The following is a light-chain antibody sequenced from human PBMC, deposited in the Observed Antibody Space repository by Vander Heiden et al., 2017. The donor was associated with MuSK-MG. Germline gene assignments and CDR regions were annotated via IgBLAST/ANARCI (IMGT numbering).Light chain of an antibody. V-gene: IGLV3-21*04. J-gene: IGLJ2*01. Sequence: SYLLTQPPSVSVAPGETATPTCEGSPIRSNSVHWFQQKPGQAPVLVIFYDSDRPSGIPERFSGSNSGNTATLTISRVEAGDEADYYCQVWDRNYDRGLFGGGTKLTVL. CDR1: PIRSNS. CDR3: QVWDRNYDRGL. CDR2: YDS.